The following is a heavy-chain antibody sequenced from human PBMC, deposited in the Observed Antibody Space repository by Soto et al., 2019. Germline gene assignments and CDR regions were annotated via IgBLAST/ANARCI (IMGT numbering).Heavy chain of an antibody. CDR3: SKWDVYSKWDAEKSRPLDY. D-gene: IGHD2-21*01. Sequence: PGGSLRLSCAASGFSFSGSAMHWVRQTSGKGLEWVGRVRGKADNFATAYAASVKGRFIISRDDSKNTTYLQMNSLTFEDTAVYYCSKWDVYSKWDAEKSRPLDYWGQGTLVTVSS. CDR1: GFSFSGSA. CDR2: VRGKADNFAT. J-gene: IGHJ4*02. V-gene: IGHV3-73*01.